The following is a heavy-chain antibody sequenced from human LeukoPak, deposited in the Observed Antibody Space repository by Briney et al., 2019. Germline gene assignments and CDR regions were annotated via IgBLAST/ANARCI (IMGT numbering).Heavy chain of an antibody. J-gene: IGHJ4*02. CDR2: ISSSGSYI. V-gene: IGHV3-21*01. Sequence: GGSLRLSCAASGFTFSSYSMNWVRQAPGKGLEWVSSISSSGSYISYADSVKGRFTISRNNAKNSLYLQMNSLRAEDTAVYYCARDIGEWFGERWAFDDYWGQGTLVTVSS. CDR1: GFTFSSYS. CDR3: ARDIGEWFGERWAFDDY. D-gene: IGHD3-10*01.